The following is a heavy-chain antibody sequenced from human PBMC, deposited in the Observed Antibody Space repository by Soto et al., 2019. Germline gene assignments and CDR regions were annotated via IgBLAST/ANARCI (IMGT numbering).Heavy chain of an antibody. D-gene: IGHD1-26*01. V-gene: IGHV3-23*01. CDR1: GFTFSSYA. CDR3: AKSRSGNYYAWFDP. CDR2: ISGSGDST. J-gene: IGHJ5*02. Sequence: SGGSLRLSCAASGFTFSSYAMSWVRQAPGKGLEWVSAISGSGDSTYYADSVKGRFTISRDNSKNTLYLQMNSLRAEDTAVYHCAKSRSGNYYAWFDPWGQGTLVTVSS.